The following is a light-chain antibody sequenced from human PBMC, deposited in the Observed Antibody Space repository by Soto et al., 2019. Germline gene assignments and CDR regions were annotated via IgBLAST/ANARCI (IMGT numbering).Light chain of an antibody. CDR2: STS. CDR1: TGAVTSDIH. CDR3: LFYHSGPYV. V-gene: IGLV7-43*01. Sequence: QAAVTQEPSLTVSPGGTVTITCGSTTGAVTSDIHPNWFQQKPGQAPRPLIYSTSKKHSWTAARFSGSLLGGKAALIVSGVQPEEEAEYYCLFYHSGPYVFGTGTKVTVL. J-gene: IGLJ1*01.